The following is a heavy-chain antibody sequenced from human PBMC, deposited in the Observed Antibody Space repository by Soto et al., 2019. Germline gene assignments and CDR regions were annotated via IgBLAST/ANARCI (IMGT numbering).Heavy chain of an antibody. J-gene: IGHJ4*03. CDR3: ATDDYGASAF. CDR1: GYTFTAYY. CDR2: VDPRSGAT. Sequence: GASVKVSCKPFGYTFTAYYIPWVRQAPGQGLECVGWVDPRSGATHSAQRFQGRVVMTRDMSVHTVYMELSGLTSDDTAIYYCATDDYGASAFWGQGTLVTVSS. V-gene: IGHV1-2*02. D-gene: IGHD4-17*01.